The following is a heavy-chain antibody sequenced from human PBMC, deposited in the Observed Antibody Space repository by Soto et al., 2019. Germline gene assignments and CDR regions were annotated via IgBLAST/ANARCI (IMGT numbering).Heavy chain of an antibody. V-gene: IGHV4-39*01. CDR2: IYYSGST. CDR1: GGSISSSSYY. CDR3: ARSRTGTTDYYYYYMDV. D-gene: IGHD1-7*01. Sequence: PSETLSLTCTVSGGSISSSSYYWGWIRQPPGKGLEWIGSIYYSGSTYYNPSLKSRVTISVDTSKDQFSLKLSSVTAADTAVYYCARSRTGTTDYYYYYMDVWGKGTTVTVSS. J-gene: IGHJ6*03.